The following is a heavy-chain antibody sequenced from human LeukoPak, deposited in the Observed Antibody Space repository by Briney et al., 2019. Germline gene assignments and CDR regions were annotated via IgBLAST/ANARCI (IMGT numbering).Heavy chain of an antibody. CDR3: ARDRGTSSGCYYYYGMDV. Sequence: SQTLSLTCAISGDSVSSNSAAWNWIRQSPSRGLEWLGRTYYRSKWYNDYAVSVKSRITINPDTSKNQFSLQLNSVTPEDTAVYYCARDRGTSSGCYYYYGMDVWGQGTTVTVSS. CDR2: TYYRSKWYN. J-gene: IGHJ6*02. CDR1: GDSVSSNSAA. V-gene: IGHV6-1*01. D-gene: IGHD6-19*01.